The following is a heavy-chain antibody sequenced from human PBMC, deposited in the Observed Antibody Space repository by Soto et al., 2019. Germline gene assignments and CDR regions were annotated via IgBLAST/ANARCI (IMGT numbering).Heavy chain of an antibody. D-gene: IGHD3-3*01. Sequence: QVQLVESGGGVVQPGRSLRLSCAASGFTFSSYAMHWVRQAPDKGLEWVAVISYDGSNKYYADSVKGRFTISRDNSKNTLYLQMNSLRAEDTAVYYCARDQGLRFLEWLFKYYFDCWGQGTLVTVSS. CDR1: GFTFSSYA. J-gene: IGHJ4*02. V-gene: IGHV3-30-3*01. CDR3: ARDQGLRFLEWLFKYYFDC. CDR2: ISYDGSNK.